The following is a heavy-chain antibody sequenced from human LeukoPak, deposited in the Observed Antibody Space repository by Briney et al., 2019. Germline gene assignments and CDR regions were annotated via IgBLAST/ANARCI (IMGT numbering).Heavy chain of an antibody. V-gene: IGHV3-30*18. J-gene: IGHJ4*02. Sequence: PGGSLRLSCAASGVTFSTYGMHWVRQAPGKGVEWVAVISYDGSNEYYADSVKGRFTISRDNSKNTLYLQMSSLRPEDTAVYYCAKEFNRGSPDYWGQGTLVTVPS. CDR3: AKEFNRGSPDY. D-gene: IGHD2/OR15-2a*01. CDR2: ISYDGSNE. CDR1: GVTFSTYG.